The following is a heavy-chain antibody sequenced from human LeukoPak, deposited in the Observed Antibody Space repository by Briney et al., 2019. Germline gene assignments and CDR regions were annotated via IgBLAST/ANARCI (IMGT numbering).Heavy chain of an antibody. J-gene: IGHJ4*02. V-gene: IGHV3-23*01. CDR2: ITDDGYNT. D-gene: IGHD3-22*01. Sequence: GGSLRLSCAASGFTFSAFAMTWVRQAPGKGLEWVSTITDDGYNTYSADSVKGRITFSRDNSKNTLSLQLRSLRAEDTAVYYCAKDLAYYYDSSGYYYYWGQGTLVTVSS. CDR3: AKDLAYYYDSSGYYYY. CDR1: GFTFSAFA.